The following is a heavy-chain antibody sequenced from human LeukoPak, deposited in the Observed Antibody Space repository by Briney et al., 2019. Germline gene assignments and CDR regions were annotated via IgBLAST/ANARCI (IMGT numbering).Heavy chain of an antibody. CDR2: ISSSSSYI. CDR1: GVTFSSYA. Sequence: GGSLGLSCAASGVTFSSYAMNWVRQAPGKGLEWVSSISSSSSYIYYADSVKGRFTISRDNAKNSLYLQMNSLRAEDTAVYYCARDYYDILTGPEYYFDYWGQGTLVTVSS. V-gene: IGHV3-21*01. J-gene: IGHJ4*02. D-gene: IGHD3-9*01. CDR3: ARDYYDILTGPEYYFDY.